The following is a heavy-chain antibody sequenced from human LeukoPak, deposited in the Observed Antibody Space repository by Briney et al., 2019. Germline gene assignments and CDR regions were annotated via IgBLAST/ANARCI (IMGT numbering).Heavy chain of an antibody. CDR2: ISYDGSNK. CDR3: ARDDSSRLRYMDV. Sequence: GGSLRLSCAASGFTFSSYGMHWVRQAPGKGLEWVAVISYDGSNKYYADSVKGRFTISRDNSKNTLYLQMNSLRAEDTAVYYCARDDSSRLRYMDVWGKGTTVTVSS. CDR1: GFTFSSYG. V-gene: IGHV3-30*03. D-gene: IGHD6-13*01. J-gene: IGHJ6*03.